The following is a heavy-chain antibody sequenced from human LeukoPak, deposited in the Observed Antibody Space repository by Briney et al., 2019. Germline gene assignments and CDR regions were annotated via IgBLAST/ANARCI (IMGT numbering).Heavy chain of an antibody. Sequence: PSETLSLTCTVSGGSISSYYWSWIRQPPVKGLEWIGYIYYSGSTNYNPSLKSRVTISVDTSKNQFSLKLSSVTAADTAVYYCASSAIVAPSSVWGQGTLVTVSS. V-gene: IGHV4-59*08. J-gene: IGHJ4*02. CDR1: GGSISSYY. CDR3: ASSAIVAPSSV. CDR2: IYYSGST. D-gene: IGHD3-16*02.